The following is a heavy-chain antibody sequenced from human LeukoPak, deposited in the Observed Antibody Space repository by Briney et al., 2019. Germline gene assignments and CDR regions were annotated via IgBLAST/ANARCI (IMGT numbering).Heavy chain of an antibody. Sequence: PGGSLRLSCAASGFTLSSYAMSWVRQAPGKGLEWVSAISGSGGSTYYADSVKGRFTISRDNSKNTLYLQMNSLRAEDTAVYYCAGRKNPYGSGSYVDYWGQGTLVTVSS. CDR1: GFTLSSYA. J-gene: IGHJ4*02. CDR3: AGRKNPYGSGSYVDY. V-gene: IGHV3-23*01. CDR2: ISGSGGST. D-gene: IGHD3-10*01.